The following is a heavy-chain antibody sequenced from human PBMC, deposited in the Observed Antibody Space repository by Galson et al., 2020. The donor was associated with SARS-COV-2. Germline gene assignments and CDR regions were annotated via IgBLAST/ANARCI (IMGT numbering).Heavy chain of an antibody. CDR3: ARAYGDFPR. V-gene: IGHV3-48*03. J-gene: IGHJ4*02. Sequence: GESLKISCAASGFSFSEYEMNWVRQAPGKAPEWISYISGSGSARYADFLQGRFTISRDNVRYTLYLQMDLLRVEDTAVYYCARAYGDFPRWGPGTRVTVSS. CDR2: ISGSGSA. CDR1: GFSFSEYE. D-gene: IGHD4-17*01.